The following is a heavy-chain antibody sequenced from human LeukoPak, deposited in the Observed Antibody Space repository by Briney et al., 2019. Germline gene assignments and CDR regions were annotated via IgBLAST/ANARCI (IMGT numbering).Heavy chain of an antibody. J-gene: IGHJ5*02. D-gene: IGHD1-26*01. CDR2: IYYSGST. V-gene: IGHV4-39*07. Sequence: SETLSLTCTVSGGSISSSSYYWGWIRQPPGKGLEWIGSIYYSGSTNYNPSLKSRVTISVDTSKNQFSLKLSSVTAADTAVYYCARGTLPNIVGALDPWGQGTLVTVSS. CDR1: GGSISSSSYY. CDR3: ARGTLPNIVGALDP.